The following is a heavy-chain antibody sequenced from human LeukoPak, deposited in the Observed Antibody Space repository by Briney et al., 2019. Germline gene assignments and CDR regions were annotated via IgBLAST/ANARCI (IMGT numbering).Heavy chain of an antibody. CDR3: ARDAGGAFGNYVNYFDY. V-gene: IGHV3-33*01. J-gene: IGHJ4*02. D-gene: IGHD4-11*01. Sequence: PGTSLRLSCAASGLILSSYGIHWVRQAPGKGREWVAVIWYGGTNIYYGDSVKGRFSISRDNSKNTVYLQMDSLRAEDTAVYYCARDAGGAFGNYVNYFDYWGQGTLVTVSS. CDR1: GLILSSYG. CDR2: IWYGGTNI.